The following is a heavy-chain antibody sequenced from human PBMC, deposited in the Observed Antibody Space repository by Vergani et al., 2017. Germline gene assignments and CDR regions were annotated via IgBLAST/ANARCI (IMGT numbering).Heavy chain of an antibody. CDR3: ARGGKGIIMVVPSTHL. V-gene: IGHV3-74*03. J-gene: IGHJ4*02. CDR1: GFSFNSYW. CDR2: NKSDGSIT. Sequence: DVHLAESGGGFFQPGGSLRLSCSASGFSFNSYWMHWVRQVPGKGLLWVSRNKSDGSITAYADSVKGRYTISRDNAQNTLYLQMNSLKVEDTGVYYCARGGKGIIMVVPSTHLWGQGAQVSVS. D-gene: IGHD2-15*01.